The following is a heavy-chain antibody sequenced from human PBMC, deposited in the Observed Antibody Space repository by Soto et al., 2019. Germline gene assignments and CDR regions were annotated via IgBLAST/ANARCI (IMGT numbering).Heavy chain of an antibody. J-gene: IGHJ6*02. CDR1: GFTFSDHY. V-gene: IGHV3-72*01. CDR3: ARGGYCSSTSCYTDYYGMDV. Sequence: GGSLRLSCAASGFTFSDHYMDWVRQAPGKGLEWVGRTRNKANSYTTEYAASVKGRSTISRDDSKNSLYLQMNSLKTEDTAVYYCARGGYCSSTSCYTDYYGMDVWGQGTTVTVSS. D-gene: IGHD2-2*02. CDR2: TRNKANSYTT.